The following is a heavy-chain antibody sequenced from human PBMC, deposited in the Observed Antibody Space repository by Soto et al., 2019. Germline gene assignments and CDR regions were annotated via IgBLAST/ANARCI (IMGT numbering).Heavy chain of an antibody. CDR1: GFTFSDHY. D-gene: IGHD6-19*01. Sequence: EVQLVESGGGLVQPGGSLRLSCAASGFTFSDHYMDWVRQAPGKGLEWVGRSRNKANSYTTEYAASVKGRFVISRDDSKNSLFLQMNSLNTEDTAVYYCTRYGYSSGWYLDYWGQGTLFTVSS. CDR2: SRNKANSYTT. V-gene: IGHV3-72*01. CDR3: TRYGYSSGWYLDY. J-gene: IGHJ4*02.